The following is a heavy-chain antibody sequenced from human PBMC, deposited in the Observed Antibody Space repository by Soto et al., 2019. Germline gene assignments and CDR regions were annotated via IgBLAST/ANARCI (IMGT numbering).Heavy chain of an antibody. D-gene: IGHD5-12*01. Sequence: GSLRLSCAASGFTFSSYAMSCVRQAPGKGLEWVSAISGSGGSTYYADSVKGRFTISRDNSKNTLYLQMNSLRAEDTAVYYCANRPVRLYSGYDVVGYWGQGTLVTVSS. CDR3: ANRPVRLYSGYDVVGY. J-gene: IGHJ4*02. V-gene: IGHV3-23*01. CDR2: ISGSGGST. CDR1: GFTFSSYA.